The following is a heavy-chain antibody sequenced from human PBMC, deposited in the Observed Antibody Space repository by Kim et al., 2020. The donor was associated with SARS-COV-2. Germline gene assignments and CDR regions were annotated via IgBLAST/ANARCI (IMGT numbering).Heavy chain of an antibody. CDR1: GGSISSGGYY. J-gene: IGHJ4*02. D-gene: IGHD5-12*01. V-gene: IGHV4-31*03. Sequence: SETLSLTCTVSGGSISSGGYYWSWIRQHPGKGLEWIGYIYYSGSTYYNPSLKSRVTISVDTSKNQFSLKLSSVTAADTAVYYCARGEEEDIVATIVFDYWGQGTLVTVSS. CDR3: ARGEEEDIVATIVFDY. CDR2: IYYSGST.